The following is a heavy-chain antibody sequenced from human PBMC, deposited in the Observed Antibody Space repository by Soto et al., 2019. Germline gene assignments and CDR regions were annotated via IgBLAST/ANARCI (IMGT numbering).Heavy chain of an antibody. J-gene: IGHJ4*02. CDR3: ARATQSYYDTSGYYSYVH. V-gene: IGHV3-20*04. CDR1: GLTFSSYW. D-gene: IGHD3-22*01. CDR2: INWNGGSK. Sequence: PGGSLRLSCAASGLTFSSYWMHWVRQAPGKGLEWVAGINWNGGSKGYADSVKGRFTISRDNAKSSLYLQMNNLRAEDTAFYFCARATQSYYDTSGYYSYVHWGQGAQVTVSS.